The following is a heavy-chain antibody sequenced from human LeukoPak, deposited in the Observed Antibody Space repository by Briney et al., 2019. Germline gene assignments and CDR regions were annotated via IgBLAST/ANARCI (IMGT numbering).Heavy chain of an antibody. J-gene: IGHJ4*02. D-gene: IGHD6-13*01. CDR1: GFSFNNYG. V-gene: IGHV3-23*01. CDR3: AKSGPVAAVISLFEY. Sequence: GGSLRLSCAASGFSFNNYGLSWVRQAPGRGLGWVSTINDDGSKSYYADSVKGRFSISRDNSRNTLYLQMNTLRADDTAVYYCAKSGPVAAVISLFEYWGQGTLVTVSS. CDR2: INDDGSKS.